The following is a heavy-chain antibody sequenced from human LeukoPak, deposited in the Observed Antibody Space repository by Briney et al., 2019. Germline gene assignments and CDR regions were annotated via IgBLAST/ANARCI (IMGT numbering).Heavy chain of an antibody. V-gene: IGHV3-15*05. J-gene: IGHJ4*02. CDR1: GFTFSNAW. CDR3: STGGYFYDY. CDR2: IKSKPDGGTT. D-gene: IGHD2-21*01. Sequence: GGSLRLSCVGSGFTFSNAWMNWVRQAPGKGLEWVGRIKSKPDGGTTDYAAPVKARLTISRDDSNTTVYLQMKSLKTEDTAVYYCSTGGYFYDYWGQGTLVTVSS.